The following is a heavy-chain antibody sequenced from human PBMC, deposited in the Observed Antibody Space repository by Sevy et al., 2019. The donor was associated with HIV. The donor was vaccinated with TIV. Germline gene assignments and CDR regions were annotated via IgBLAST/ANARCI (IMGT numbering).Heavy chain of an antibody. CDR2: LNPNSGGT. CDR1: GYTFTENF. Sequence: ASVKVSCKACGYTFTENFVHWVRQAPGQGLEWMGRLNPNSGGTDYAQKFQGRVTMTRDTSISTAYMELSGLRFDDTAVYYCARTATSGWGEDYWGQGTLVTVSS. V-gene: IGHV1-2*06. CDR3: ARTATSGWGEDY. J-gene: IGHJ4*02. D-gene: IGHD6-19*01.